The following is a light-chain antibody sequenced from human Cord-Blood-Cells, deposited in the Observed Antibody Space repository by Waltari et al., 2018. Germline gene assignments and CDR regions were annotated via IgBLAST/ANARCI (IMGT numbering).Light chain of an antibody. CDR3: MQALQTPNT. J-gene: IGKJ2*01. Sequence: DIVMTQSPLSLPVTPGEPPSISCRPCQSLLHSNGYNYLDWYLQKPGQSPQLLIYLGSNRASGVPDRFSGSGSGTDFTLKISRVEAEDVGVYYCMQALQTPNTFGQGTKLEIK. CDR1: QSLLHSNGYNY. V-gene: IGKV2-28*01. CDR2: LGS.